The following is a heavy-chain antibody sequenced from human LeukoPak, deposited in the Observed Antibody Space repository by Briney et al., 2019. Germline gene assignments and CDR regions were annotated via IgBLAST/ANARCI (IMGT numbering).Heavy chain of an antibody. CDR3: AKAGRDFGDFHHFDS. J-gene: IGHJ4*02. CDR2: MLYDGTNK. CDR1: GFTFSNYG. V-gene: IGHV3-30*18. Sequence: PGGSLRLSCAASGFTFSNYGIHWVRQAPGKGLEWVAVMLYDGTNKNYADSVKGRFTISRDSSKNTLYLQMDSLRVEDTAVYYCAKAGRDFGDFHHFDSWGQGTLVTVSS. D-gene: IGHD4-17*01.